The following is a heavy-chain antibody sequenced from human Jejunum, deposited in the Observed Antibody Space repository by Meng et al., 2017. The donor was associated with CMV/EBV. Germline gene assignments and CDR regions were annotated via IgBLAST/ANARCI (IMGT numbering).Heavy chain of an antibody. V-gene: IGHV3-23*01. Sequence: FKNYARTWVRQAPGKGLEWVSSINSGENTEYSESVKGRFTISRDNSKNTLYLQMNSLRVEDTAMYYCATSLLVLAASTRPNHFDSWGQGTRVTVSS. CDR1: FKNYA. D-gene: IGHD3-3*02. CDR3: ATSLLVLAASTRPNHFDS. J-gene: IGHJ4*02. CDR2: INSGENT.